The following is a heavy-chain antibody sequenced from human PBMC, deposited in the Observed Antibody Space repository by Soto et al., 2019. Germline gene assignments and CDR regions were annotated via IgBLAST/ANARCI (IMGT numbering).Heavy chain of an antibody. CDR1: GFTFSDYA. Sequence: VQLVESGGGVVQPGRSLRLSCAASGFTFSDYAMHWVRQAPGKGLEWVAVVSHDGRNTHYADSVKGRFTISRDSSKNTVSLDMTSLRAEDTAGYYWAKGGRQWLVTSDFNYWGQGALVTVSS. CDR3: AKGGRQWLVTSDFNY. V-gene: IGHV3-30*18. J-gene: IGHJ4*02. CDR2: VSHDGRNT. D-gene: IGHD6-19*01.